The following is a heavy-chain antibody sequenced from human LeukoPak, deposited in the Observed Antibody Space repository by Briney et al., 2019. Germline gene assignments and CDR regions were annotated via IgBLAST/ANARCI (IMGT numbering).Heavy chain of an antibody. CDR2: ISGSGGSA. Sequence: PGGSLRLSCAASGFTFSSYAMSWVRQAPGKGLEWVSAISGSGGSAYYAGSVKGRFTISRDNSKNTLYLQMNSLRAGDTAVYYCAKAALYGSGSYYTAFDIWGQGTMVTVSS. CDR3: AKAALYGSGSYYTAFDI. J-gene: IGHJ3*02. CDR1: GFTFSSYA. D-gene: IGHD3-10*01. V-gene: IGHV3-23*01.